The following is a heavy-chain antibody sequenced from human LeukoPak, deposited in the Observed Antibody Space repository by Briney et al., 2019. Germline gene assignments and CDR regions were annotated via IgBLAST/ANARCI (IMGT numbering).Heavy chain of an antibody. D-gene: IGHD3-3*01. CDR2: IYYSGST. CDR1: GGSISSGDYY. V-gene: IGHV4-30-4*08. Sequence: SETLSLTCTVSGGSISSGDYYWSWIRQPPGKGLEWIGYIYYSGSTYYNPSLKSRVTISVDTSKNQFSLKLSSVTAADTAVYYCATTYYDFWSGWLPGWGQGTMVTVSS. CDR3: ATTYYDFWSGWLPG. J-gene: IGHJ3*01.